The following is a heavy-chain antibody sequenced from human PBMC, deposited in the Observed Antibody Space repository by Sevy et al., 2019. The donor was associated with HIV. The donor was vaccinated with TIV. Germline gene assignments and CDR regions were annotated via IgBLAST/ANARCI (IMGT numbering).Heavy chain of an antibody. Sequence: SETLSLTCTVSGGSISSYYWSWIRQPAGKGLEWIGRIYTSGSTNYNPSLKSRVTMSVDTSKNQFSLTLDSVTAADTAVYYCARGDYYGSGSYYRDYYYYDMDVWGKGTTVTVSS. J-gene: IGHJ6*03. CDR2: IYTSGST. V-gene: IGHV4-4*07. CDR1: GGSISSYY. D-gene: IGHD3-10*01. CDR3: ARGDYYGSGSYYRDYYYYDMDV.